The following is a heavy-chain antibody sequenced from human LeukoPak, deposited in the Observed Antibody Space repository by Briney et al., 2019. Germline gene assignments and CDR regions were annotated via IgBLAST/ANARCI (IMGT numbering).Heavy chain of an antibody. V-gene: IGHV3-53*01. CDR1: GFTASNKY. D-gene: IGHD6-13*01. CDR2: IYSDGST. J-gene: IGHJ4*02. Sequence: GGSLRLSCAASGFTASNKYMTWVRQVPGKGLEWVSVIYSDGSTYYADSVKGRFTISRDNSKNTLYLQMNSLRAEDTAVYYCARNPQSSQQLVSYWGQGTLVTVSS. CDR3: ARNPQSSQQLVSY.